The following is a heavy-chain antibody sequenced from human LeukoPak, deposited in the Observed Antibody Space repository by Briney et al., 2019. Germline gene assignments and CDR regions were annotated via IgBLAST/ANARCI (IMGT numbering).Heavy chain of an antibody. D-gene: IGHD3-9*01. V-gene: IGHV3-23*01. CDR2: LSGADITT. Sequence: GGSLRLSRAASGFTFRSYAMVCVRQAPGKGLEWVSALSGADITTSYADSVKAQFTISRDNSKSTLYLQINSLRPEDTAVYYCARTRVLRYFDWLLFDSWGQGTLVTVSS. CDR3: ARTRVLRYFDWLLFDS. J-gene: IGHJ4*02. CDR1: GFTFRSYA.